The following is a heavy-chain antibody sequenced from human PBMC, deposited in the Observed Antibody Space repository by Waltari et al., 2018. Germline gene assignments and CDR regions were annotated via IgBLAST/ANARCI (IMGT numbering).Heavy chain of an antibody. CDR3: TRDPQGTDIDY. CDR2: IRSKAYGGTT. CDR1: GFTFGDYA. Sequence: EVQLVESGGGLVQPGWSLRLSCTASGFTFGDYAMSWFRQAPGKGLEWVGFIRSKAYGGTTEYAASVKGRFTISRDDSKSIAYLQMNSLKTEDTAVYYCTRDPQGTDIDYWGQGTLVTVSS. J-gene: IGHJ4*02. D-gene: IGHD1-1*01. V-gene: IGHV3-49*03.